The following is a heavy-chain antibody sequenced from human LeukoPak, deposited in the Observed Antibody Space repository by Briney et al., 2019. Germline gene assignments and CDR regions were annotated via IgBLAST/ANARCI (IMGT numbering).Heavy chain of an antibody. CDR1: GYTFISYY. CDR3: ARERGSRAFDI. Sequence: GASVKVSCKASGYTFISYYMHWVRQAPGQGLEWMGIIIPSGGSTSYAQRFQGRVTMTRDMSTSTVYMELSSLRSEDTAVYYCARERGSRAFDIWGQGTMVTVSS. J-gene: IGHJ3*02. CDR2: IIPSGGST. V-gene: IGHV1-46*01.